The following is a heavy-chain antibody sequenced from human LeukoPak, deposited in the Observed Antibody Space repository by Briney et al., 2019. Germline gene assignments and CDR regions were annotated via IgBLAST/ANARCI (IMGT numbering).Heavy chain of an antibody. CDR2: INPNSGGT. CDR3: ARDFSGYSGYDSDY. CDR1: GYTFTGYY. V-gene: IGHV1-2*02. Sequence: ASVKVSFKASGYTFTGYYMHWVRQAPGQGLEWMGWINPNSGGTNYAQKFQGRVTMTRDTSISTAYMELSRLRSDDTAVYYCARDFSGYSGYDSDYWGQGTLVTVSS. J-gene: IGHJ4*02. D-gene: IGHD5-12*01.